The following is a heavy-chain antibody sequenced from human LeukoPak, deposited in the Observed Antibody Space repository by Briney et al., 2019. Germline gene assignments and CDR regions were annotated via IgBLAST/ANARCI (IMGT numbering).Heavy chain of an antibody. Sequence: PSETLSLTCNVSGGSITYYYWSWIRQPPGKGLEWIGYVYYSGSTNYNPSLKSRATISVDTSKNQFSLKLSSVTAADTAVYYCASDYGDYAFDYWGQGTLVTVSS. CDR3: ASDYGDYAFDY. V-gene: IGHV4-59*01. J-gene: IGHJ4*02. D-gene: IGHD4-17*01. CDR1: GGSITYYY. CDR2: VYYSGST.